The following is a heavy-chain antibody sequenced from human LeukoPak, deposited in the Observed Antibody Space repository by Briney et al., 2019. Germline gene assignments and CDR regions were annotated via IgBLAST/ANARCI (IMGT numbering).Heavy chain of an antibody. CDR3: ARGSNSGYSIDY. CDR1: GFPFSVAW. Sequence: GGSLRLSCAASGFPFSVAWMHWFRQVPGKGLMWVSRITTDETRTYADSVRGRFSISRDNAKNTVYLQMNSLRAEDTAVYFCARGSNSGYSIDYWGQGTLVTVSS. D-gene: IGHD3-22*01. V-gene: IGHV3-74*01. CDR2: ITTDETRT. J-gene: IGHJ4*02.